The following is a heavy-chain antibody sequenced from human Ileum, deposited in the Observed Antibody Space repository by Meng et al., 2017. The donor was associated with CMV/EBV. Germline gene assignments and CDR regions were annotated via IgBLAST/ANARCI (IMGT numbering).Heavy chain of an antibody. J-gene: IGHJ4*02. CDR2: IFHSGAT. Sequence: QVQLQESGPGLVKPSGTLSLTCVVSGGSLIGTNWWNWVRQPPGGGLEWIGEIFHSGATNYNPSLKSRVTISIDNSKNQFPLKLTSMTAADTAVYFCGDPPAGYWGQGILVTVSS. CDR3: GDPPAGY. CDR1: GGSLIGTNW. V-gene: IGHV4-4*02.